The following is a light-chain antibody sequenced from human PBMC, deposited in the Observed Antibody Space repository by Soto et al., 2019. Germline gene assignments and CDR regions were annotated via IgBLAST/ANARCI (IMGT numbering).Light chain of an antibody. CDR3: QQLESYPST. Sequence: DIQMTQSPSSVSASVGDRVTITFRASQGISSYLAWYQQKPGKAPKLLIYAASTLQSGVPSRFAGSGSGTDFTLTINSLQPEDFATYYCQQLESYPSTFGGGTKVDIK. CDR2: AAS. J-gene: IGKJ4*01. V-gene: IGKV1-12*02. CDR1: QGISSY.